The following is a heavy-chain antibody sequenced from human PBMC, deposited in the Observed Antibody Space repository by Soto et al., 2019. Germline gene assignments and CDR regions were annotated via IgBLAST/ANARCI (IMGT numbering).Heavy chain of an antibody. CDR2: IWYDGSNK. CDR3: ARVGTYYYGSGSCCSDLRQIGDYYYYGMDV. D-gene: IGHD3-10*01. J-gene: IGHJ6*02. CDR1: GFTFSSYG. V-gene: IGHV3-33*01. Sequence: QVQLVESGGGVVQPGRSLRLSCAASGFTFSSYGMRWVRQAPGKGLEWVAVIWYDGSNKYYADSVKGRFTISRDNSKNTLYLQMNSLRAEDTTVYYCARVGTYYYGSGSCCSDLRQIGDYYYYGMDVWGQGTTVTVSS.